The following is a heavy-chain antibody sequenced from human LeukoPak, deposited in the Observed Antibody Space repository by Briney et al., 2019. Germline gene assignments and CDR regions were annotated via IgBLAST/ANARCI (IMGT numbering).Heavy chain of an antibody. CDR1: GYTLTELS. D-gene: IGHD6-13*01. CDR3: ATAPSASWSSIEVCY. Sequence: VDSLRVSCAVSGYTLTELSMNWVRQAPGKGLEWMGGFNPEDGATNYAQKLQGRVTITEDTSTNTAYMKLSSLSSEDTAVYYCATAPSASWSSIEVCYWGQITLVTVSS. V-gene: IGHV1-24*01. J-gene: IGHJ4*02. CDR2: FNPEDGAT.